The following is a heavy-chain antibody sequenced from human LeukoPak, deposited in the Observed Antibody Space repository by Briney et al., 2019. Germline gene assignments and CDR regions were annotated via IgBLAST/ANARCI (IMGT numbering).Heavy chain of an antibody. CDR2: IGSSDTSI. J-gene: IGHJ4*02. CDR1: GFTFSSYE. CDR3: VRSTGFGELFPFDY. V-gene: IGHV3-48*03. Sequence: GGSLRLSCVTSGFTFSSYEMNWVRQAPGKGLEWVSHIGSSDTSIDYADSVKGRFTISRDNAKNSLLLQMNSLRAEDTAVYYCVRSTGFGELFPFDYWGQGTQVTVSS. D-gene: IGHD3-10*01.